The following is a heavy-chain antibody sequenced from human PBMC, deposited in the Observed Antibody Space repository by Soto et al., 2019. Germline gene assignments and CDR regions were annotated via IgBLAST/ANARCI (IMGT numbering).Heavy chain of an antibody. CDR3: ARERPRWGPGGGYYYGMDV. D-gene: IGHD3-16*01. J-gene: IGHJ6*02. CDR2: IWYDGSNK. Sequence: QVQLVESGGGVVQPGRSLRLSCAASGFTFSSYGMHWVRQAPGKGLEWVAVIWYDGSNKYYADSVKGRFTISRDNSKNTLHLQMNSLRAEDTAVYYCARERPRWGPGGGYYYGMDVWGQGTTVTVSS. CDR1: GFTFSSYG. V-gene: IGHV3-33*01.